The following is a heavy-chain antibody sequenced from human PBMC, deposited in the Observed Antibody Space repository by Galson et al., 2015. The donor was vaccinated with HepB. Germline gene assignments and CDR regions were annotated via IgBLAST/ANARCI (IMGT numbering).Heavy chain of an antibody. J-gene: IGHJ6*02. D-gene: IGHD3-10*01. CDR1: GDSVSSNSAA. CDR3: ARDSITMVRGVIMNNYYGMDV. CDR2: TYYRSKWYN. Sequence: CAVSGDSVSSNSAAWNWIRQSPSRGLEWLGRTYYRSKWYNDYAVSVKSRITINPDTSKNQFSLQLNSVTPEDTAVYYCARDSITMVRGVIMNNYYGMDVWGQGTTVTVSS. V-gene: IGHV6-1*01.